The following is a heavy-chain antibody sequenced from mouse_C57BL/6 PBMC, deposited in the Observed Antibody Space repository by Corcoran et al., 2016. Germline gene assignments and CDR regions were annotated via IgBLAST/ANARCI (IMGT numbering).Heavy chain of an antibody. V-gene: IGHV1-9*01. Sequence: QVQLQQSGAELMKPGASVKLSCKATGYTFTGYWIEWVKQRPGHGLEWIGEILPGSGSTNYNEKFKGKATFTADTSSNTAYMQLSSLTTEDSAIDYCARGGGSIGDYYAMDYWCQGTAVTVSS. CDR1: GYTFTGYW. CDR3: ARGGGSIGDYYAMDY. J-gene: IGHJ4*01. CDR2: ILPGSGST. D-gene: IGHD1-1*01.